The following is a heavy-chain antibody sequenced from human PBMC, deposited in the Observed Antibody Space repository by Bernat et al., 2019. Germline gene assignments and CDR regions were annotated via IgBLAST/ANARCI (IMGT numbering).Heavy chain of an antibody. D-gene: IGHD1-7*01. J-gene: IGHJ3*02. CDR2: IYTSGST. V-gene: IGHV4-61*02. Sequence: QVQLQESGPGLVKPSQTLSLTCTVSGGSISSGSYYWSWIRQPAGKGLEWIGRIYTSGSTNYNPSLKSRVTISVDTSKNQCSLKLSSVTAADTAVNYCARIHWNYLSDAFDIWGQGTMVTVSS. CDR3: ARIHWNYLSDAFDI. CDR1: GGSISSGSYY.